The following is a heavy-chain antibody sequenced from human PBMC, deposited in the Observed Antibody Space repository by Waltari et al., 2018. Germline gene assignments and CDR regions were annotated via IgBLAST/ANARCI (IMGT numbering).Heavy chain of an antibody. CDR3: AGAKQQLSLDY. Sequence: EVQLVESGVGLVKPGGSLRLSCAACGFTCRSHSMNWDRKAPGKWLYWVSSISSSSSYIYYADSVKGRFTISRDNAKNSLYLQMNSLRAEDTAVYYCAGAKQQLSLDYWGQGTLVTVSS. J-gene: IGHJ4*02. CDR2: ISSSSSYI. D-gene: IGHD6-13*01. CDR1: GFTCRSHS. V-gene: IGHV3-21*01.